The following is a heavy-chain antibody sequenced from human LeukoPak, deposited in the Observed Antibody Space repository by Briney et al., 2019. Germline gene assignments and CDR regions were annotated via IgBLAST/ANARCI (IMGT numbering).Heavy chain of an antibody. V-gene: IGHV1-8*01. CDR3: ARGPYSSGWYLNWFDP. J-gene: IGHJ5*02. D-gene: IGHD6-19*01. CDR1: GYTFTSYD. CDR2: MNPNSGNT. Sequence: ASVKVSCKASGYTFTSYDINWVRQATGQGLEWMGWMNPNSGNTGYAQKFQGRVTMTRNTSISTAYMELSSLRSEDTAVYYCARGPYSSGWYLNWFDPWGQGTLVTVSS.